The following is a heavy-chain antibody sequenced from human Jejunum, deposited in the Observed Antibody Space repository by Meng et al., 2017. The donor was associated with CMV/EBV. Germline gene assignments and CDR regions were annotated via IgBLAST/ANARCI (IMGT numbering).Heavy chain of an antibody. D-gene: IGHD5-12*01. J-gene: IGHJ4*02. V-gene: IGHV3-23*01. CDR1: GFTFSNYA. CDR3: ARDLRGKDDY. CDR2: ISSSGDNT. Sequence: SCAASGFTFSNYAMNWVRQPPGKGLEWVSGISSSGDNTNYADSVKGRFTISRDNAKSTLYLQMNSLRAEDTGVYYCARDLRGKDDYWGQGTLVTVSS.